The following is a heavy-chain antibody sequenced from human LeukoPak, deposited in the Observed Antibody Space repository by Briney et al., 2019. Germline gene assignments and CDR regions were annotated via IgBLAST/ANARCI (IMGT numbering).Heavy chain of an antibody. J-gene: IGHJ1*01. CDR1: GGSISNYY. D-gene: IGHD4-17*01. Sequence: PSETLSLTCSVSGGSISNYYWSWIRQPPGKGLEWIGEINHSGSTNYNPSLKSRVTISVDTSKNQFSLKLSSVTAADTAVYYCARGHDYGVAWFQHWGQGTLVTVSS. CDR3: ARGHDYGVAWFQH. V-gene: IGHV4-34*01. CDR2: INHSGST.